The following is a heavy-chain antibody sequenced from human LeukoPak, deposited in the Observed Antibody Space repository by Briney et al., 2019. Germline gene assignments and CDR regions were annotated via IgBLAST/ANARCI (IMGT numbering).Heavy chain of an antibody. V-gene: IGHV4-4*07. CDR1: GGSISSYY. J-gene: IGHJ3*02. Sequence: SETLSLTCTVSGGSISSYYWSWIRQPAGKGLEWIGRIYTSGSTNYNPSLKSRVTMSVDTSKNPFSLKLSSVTAADTAVYYCARDWPPPTAIMVYASKGNAFDIWGQGTMVTVSS. CDR3: ARDWPPPTAIMVYASKGNAFDI. CDR2: IYTSGST. D-gene: IGHD2-8*01.